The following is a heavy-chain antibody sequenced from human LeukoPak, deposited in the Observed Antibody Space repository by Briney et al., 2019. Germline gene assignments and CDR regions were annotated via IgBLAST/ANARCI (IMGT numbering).Heavy chain of an antibody. Sequence: PSETLSLTCAVYGGSFSGYCWSWIRQPPGKGLEWIGEINHSGSTNYNPSLKSRVTISVDTSKNQFSLKLSSVTAADTAVYYCARAYYDFWSGYYTRFDYWGQGTLVTVSS. CDR2: INHSGST. J-gene: IGHJ4*02. D-gene: IGHD3-3*01. CDR1: GGSFSGYC. CDR3: ARAYYDFWSGYYTRFDY. V-gene: IGHV4-34*01.